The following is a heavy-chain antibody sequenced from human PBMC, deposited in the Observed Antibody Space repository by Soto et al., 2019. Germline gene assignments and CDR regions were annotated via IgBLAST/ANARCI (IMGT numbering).Heavy chain of an antibody. V-gene: IGHV3-30*18. D-gene: IGHD3-16*02. J-gene: IGHJ4*02. CDR1: GFTFSSYG. CDR3: AKDAGGGVYDYIWGSYRPTPDY. CDR2: ISYDGSNK. Sequence: QVQLVESGGGVVQPGRSLRLSCAASGFTFSSYGMHWVRQAPGKGLEWVAVISYDGSNKYYADSVKGRFTISRDNSKNTLYLQMNSLRAEDTAVYYCAKDAGGGVYDYIWGSYRPTPDYWGQGTLVTVSS.